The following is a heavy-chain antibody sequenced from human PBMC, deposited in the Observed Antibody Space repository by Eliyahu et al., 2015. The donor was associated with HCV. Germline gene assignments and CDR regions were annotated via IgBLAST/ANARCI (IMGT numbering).Heavy chain of an antibody. CDR2: INSDGTST. Sequence: EVQLVESGGGLVQXGGSLRXSCAXSGFTFXSYWMXXVRQAPGKGLAWVSHINSDGTSTTYADSVKGRFTISRDNAKNTLYLQMNSLRAEDTAVYYCAGSIAATAPFDYWGQGTLVTVSS. CDR1: GFTFXSYW. V-gene: IGHV3-74*01. J-gene: IGHJ4*02. CDR3: AGSIAATAPFDY. D-gene: IGHD6-13*01.